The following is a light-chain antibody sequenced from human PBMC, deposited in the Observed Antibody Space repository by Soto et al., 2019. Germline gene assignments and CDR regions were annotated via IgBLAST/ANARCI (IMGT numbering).Light chain of an antibody. CDR2: DVS. J-gene: IGKJ1*01. Sequence: IHITQSPSTPSASVGDRVTITCRASQSISSWLAWYQQKPGKAPKLLIYDVSSLESGVPSRFSGSGSGTDFTLTISSLQPEDSATYYCQQSYSMPWTFGQGTKVDIK. V-gene: IGKV1-5*01. CDR3: QQSYSMPWT. CDR1: QSISSW.